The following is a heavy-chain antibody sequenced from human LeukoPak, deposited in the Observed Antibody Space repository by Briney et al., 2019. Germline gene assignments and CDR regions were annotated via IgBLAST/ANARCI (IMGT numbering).Heavy chain of an antibody. CDR2: IRQDGSEK. J-gene: IGHJ4*02. CDR3: ARVPKRGSFWDY. D-gene: IGHD1-26*01. Sequence: AGGSLRLSCAASGFTLSSYWMSWVRQAPGKGLEWVANIRQDGSEKYYVDSVKGRFTISRDNAKNSLYLQMNSLRAEDTAVCYCARVPKRGSFWDYWGQGTLVTVSS. V-gene: IGHV3-7*01. CDR1: GFTLSSYW.